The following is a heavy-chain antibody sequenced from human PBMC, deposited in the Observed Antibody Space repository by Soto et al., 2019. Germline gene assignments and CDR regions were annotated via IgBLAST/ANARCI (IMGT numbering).Heavy chain of an antibody. CDR2: VKSKADGGTT. CDR1: GFTFSDAW. D-gene: IGHD2-15*01. CDR3: ARLVVLPTKQGY. V-gene: IGHV3-15*01. J-gene: IGHJ4*02. Sequence: EVQLVESGGGLVKPGGSLRLSCAVSGFTFSDAWMTWVRQAPGKGLEWVGRVKSKADGGTTDYAAPVKGRFTISRDDLNNTLYLQMNSLEIEDTAVYYCARLVVLPTKQGYWGQGTLVTVSS.